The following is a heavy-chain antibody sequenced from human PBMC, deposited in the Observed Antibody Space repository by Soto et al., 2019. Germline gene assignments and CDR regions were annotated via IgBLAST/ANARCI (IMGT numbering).Heavy chain of an antibody. J-gene: IGHJ4*02. CDR2: ISISSSYI. CDR1: GFTFSSYS. CDR3: ARDGGTTVTTPPY. V-gene: IGHV3-21*01. Sequence: NPGGSLRRSCAASGFTFSSYSINRGRQAPGKGLEWVSSISISSSYIYYADSVKGRFTISGDNAKNSLYLQMNSLRAEDTAVYYCARDGGTTVTTPPYWGQGTLVTVSS. D-gene: IGHD4-17*01.